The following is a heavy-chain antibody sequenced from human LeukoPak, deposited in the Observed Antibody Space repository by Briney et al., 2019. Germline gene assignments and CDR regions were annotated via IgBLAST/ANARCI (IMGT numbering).Heavy chain of an antibody. CDR2: IYYSGST. D-gene: IGHD2-8*02. J-gene: IGHJ3*02. CDR1: GGSISSYY. Sequence: PSETLSLTCTVSGGSISSYYWSWIRQPPGKGLEWIGYIYYSGSTNYNPSLKSRVTISVDTSKNQFSLKLSSVTAADTAVYYCARQPLLYRSAHDAFDIWGQGTMVTVSS. V-gene: IGHV4-59*08. CDR3: ARQPLLYRSAHDAFDI.